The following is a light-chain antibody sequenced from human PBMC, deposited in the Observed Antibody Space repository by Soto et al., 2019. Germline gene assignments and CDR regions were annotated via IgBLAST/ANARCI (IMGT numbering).Light chain of an antibody. CDR2: EVS. J-gene: IGLJ2*01. CDR1: SSDVGGYNY. CDR3: CSYAGSHVL. V-gene: IGLV2-8*01. Sequence: QSALTQPPSASGSPGQSVTISCTGTSSDVGGYNYVSWYQQHPGKAPKLMIYEVSKRPSGVPDRFSGSKSGNTASLTVSGLQAEDEADYYCCSYAGSHVLFGGGTKLTVL.